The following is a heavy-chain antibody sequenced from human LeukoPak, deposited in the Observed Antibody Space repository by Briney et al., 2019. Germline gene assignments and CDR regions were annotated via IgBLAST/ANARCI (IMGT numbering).Heavy chain of an antibody. J-gene: IGHJ4*02. CDR3: ARVIGSSDSSGYYHAY. CDR2: ISSSSSYI. V-gene: IGHV3-21*01. Sequence: GGSLRLSCAASGFTFSSYSMNWVRQAPGKGPEWVSSISSSSSYIYYADSVKGRFTISRDNAKNSLYLQMNSLRAEDTAVYYCARVIGSSDSSGYYHAYWGQGTLVTVSS. CDR1: GFTFSSYS. D-gene: IGHD3-22*01.